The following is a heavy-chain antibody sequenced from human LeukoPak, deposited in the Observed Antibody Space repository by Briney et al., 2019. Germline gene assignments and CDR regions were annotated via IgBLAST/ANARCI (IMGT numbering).Heavy chain of an antibody. CDR1: GGSISGSSHY. Sequence: PSETLSLTCTVSGGSISGSSHYWGWIRQPPGKGLEWIGSIFYAGSTYYNPSLKSRVTMSVDTSKNQFSLKLSSVTAADTAVYYCISHGIDYWGQGTLVTVSS. CDR2: IFYAGST. CDR3: ISHGIDY. V-gene: IGHV4-39*01. J-gene: IGHJ4*02.